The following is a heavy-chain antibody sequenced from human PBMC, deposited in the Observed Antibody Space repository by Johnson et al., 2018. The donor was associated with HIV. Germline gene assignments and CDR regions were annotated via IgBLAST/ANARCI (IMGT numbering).Heavy chain of an antibody. D-gene: IGHD6-13*01. V-gene: IGHV3-30*03. CDR1: GFTFSSYG. CDR2: ISYDGSNK. J-gene: IGHJ3*02. Sequence: QVHLVESGGGVVQPGRSLRLSCAASGFTFSSYGMHWVRQAPGKGLEWVAVISYDGSNKYYADSVKGRFTISRDNSKNTLYLQMNSLRAEDTAIYFCARDKSKVTSAPDQEAFDIWGQGTMVTVSS. CDR3: ARDKSKVTSAPDQEAFDI.